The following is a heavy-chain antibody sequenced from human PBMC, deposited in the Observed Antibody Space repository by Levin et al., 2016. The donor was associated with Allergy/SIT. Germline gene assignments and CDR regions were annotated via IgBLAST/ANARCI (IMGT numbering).Heavy chain of an antibody. CDR3: AKADSVPAAMKYYYYGMDV. V-gene: IGHV3-30-3*02. J-gene: IGHJ6*02. CDR2: ISYDGSNK. CDR1: GFTFSSYA. Sequence: LSLTCAASGFTFSSYAMHWVRQAPGKGLEWVAVISYDGSNKYYADSVKGRFTISRDNSKNTLYLQMNSLRAEDTAVYYCAKADSVPAAMKYYYYGMDVWGQGTTVTVSS. D-gene: IGHD2-2*01.